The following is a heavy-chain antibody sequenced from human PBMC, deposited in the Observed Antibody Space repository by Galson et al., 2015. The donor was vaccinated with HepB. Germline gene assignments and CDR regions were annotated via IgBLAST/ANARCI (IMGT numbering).Heavy chain of an antibody. CDR2: ISAYNGNT. CDR3: ARVVGYKSGSSKFNWFDP. V-gene: IGHV1-18*01. D-gene: IGHD1-26*01. J-gene: IGHJ5*02. CDR1: GYTFTSYG. Sequence: SVKVSCKASGYTFTSYGISWVRQAPGQGLEWMGWISAYNGNTNYAQKLQGRVTMTTDTSTSTAYMELRSLRSDDTAVYYCARVVGYKSGSSKFNWFDPWGQGTLVTVSS.